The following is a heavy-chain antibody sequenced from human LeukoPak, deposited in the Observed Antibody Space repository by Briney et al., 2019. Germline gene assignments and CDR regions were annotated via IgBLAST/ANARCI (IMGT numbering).Heavy chain of an antibody. V-gene: IGHV4-59*01. CDR2: IYYGGTT. Sequence: SETLSLTCTVSGGSISSYDWNWIRQPPGKGLEWIGYIYYGGTTNYNPSRKRRVTISVDTSKTQFSLKLRSVTAADTAFYYCARAVNDVFDIWGQGTLVTVSS. CDR1: GGSISSYD. J-gene: IGHJ3*02. CDR3: ARAVNDVFDI.